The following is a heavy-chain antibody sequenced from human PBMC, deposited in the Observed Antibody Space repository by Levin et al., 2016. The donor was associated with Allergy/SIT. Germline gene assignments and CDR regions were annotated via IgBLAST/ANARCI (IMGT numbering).Heavy chain of an antibody. CDR1: GFTFSSYA. Sequence: GESLKISCAASGFTFSSYAMSWVRQAPGKGLEWVSAISGSGGSTYYADSVKGRFTISRDNSKNTLYLQMNSLRAEDTAVYYCATPDYERTARPGYWDYYYAMDVWGQGTTVTVSS. J-gene: IGHJ6*02. D-gene: IGHD6-6*01. CDR2: ISGSGGST. CDR3: ATPDYERTARPGYWDYYYAMDV. V-gene: IGHV3-23*01.